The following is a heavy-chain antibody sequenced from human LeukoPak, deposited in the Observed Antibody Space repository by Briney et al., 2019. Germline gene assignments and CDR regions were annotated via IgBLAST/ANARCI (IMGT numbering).Heavy chain of an antibody. CDR1: GGSISSSSYY. D-gene: IGHD6-19*01. CDR2: IYYSGST. J-gene: IGHJ4*02. V-gene: IGHV4-39*07. Sequence: SETLSLTCTVSGGSISSSSYYWGWIRQPPGKGLEWIVSIYYSGSTNYNPSLKSRVTISVDTSKNQFSLKLSSVTAADTAVYYCARGRRRIAVAGTGKNFDYWGQGTLVTVSS. CDR3: ARGRRRIAVAGTGKNFDY.